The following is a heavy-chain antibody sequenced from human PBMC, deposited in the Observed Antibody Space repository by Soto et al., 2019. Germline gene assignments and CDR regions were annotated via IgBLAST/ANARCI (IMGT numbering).Heavy chain of an antibody. CDR2: IYTSGST. D-gene: IGHD3-22*01. Sequence: SETLSLTCTVSGGSVSSGSYYWSWIRQPAGKGLEWIGRIYTSGSTNYNPSLKSRVTMSVDTSKNQFSLKLSSVTAADTAVYYCARDIMAKHPTLSSGYDYWGQGTLVTVSS. CDR3: ARDIMAKHPTLSSGYDY. J-gene: IGHJ4*02. V-gene: IGHV4-61*02. CDR1: GGSVSSGSYY.